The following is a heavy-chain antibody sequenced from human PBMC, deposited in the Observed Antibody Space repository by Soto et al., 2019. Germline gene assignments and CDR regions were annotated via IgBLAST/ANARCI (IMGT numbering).Heavy chain of an antibody. CDR3: ARDVAAADY. V-gene: IGHV1-3*05. D-gene: IGHD6-13*01. CDR1: GYTFTSYA. CDR2: INAGNGNT. Sequence: QVQLVQSGAEEKKPGASVKVSWKASGYTFTSYAMHWVRQAPGQRLEWMGWINAGNGNTKHSQKLQGRVTITTDTSASTAYMELSSLRSEDTAVYYCARDVAAADYWGQGTLVTVSS. J-gene: IGHJ4*02.